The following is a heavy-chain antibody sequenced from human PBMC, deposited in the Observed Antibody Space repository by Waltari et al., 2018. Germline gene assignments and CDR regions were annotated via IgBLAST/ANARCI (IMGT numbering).Heavy chain of an antibody. CDR2: IYTRGST. D-gene: IGHD3-3*01. Sequence: QVQLQESGPGLVKPSQTLSLTCPVSGGSIRSGSYYWSWIRQPAGKGLEWIGRIYTRGSTNYNPSLKSRVTISVDTSKNQFSLKLSSVTAADTAVYYCARDEGQYYGTSYGMDVWGQGTTVTVSS. CDR1: GGSIRSGSYY. V-gene: IGHV4-61*02. CDR3: ARDEGQYYGTSYGMDV. J-gene: IGHJ6*02.